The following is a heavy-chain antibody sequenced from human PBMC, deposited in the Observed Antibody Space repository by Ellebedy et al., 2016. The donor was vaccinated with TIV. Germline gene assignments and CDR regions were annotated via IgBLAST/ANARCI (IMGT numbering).Heavy chain of an antibody. CDR1: GGTFSSYA. V-gene: IGHV1-69*13. CDR3: ATEPVSKWGYGMDV. Sequence: ASVKVSCKASGGTFSSYAISWVRQAPGQGLEWMGGIIPIFGTANYAQKFQGRVTITADESTSTAYMELSSLRSEDTAVYYCATEPVSKWGYGMDVWGQGTTVTVSS. D-gene: IGHD7-27*01. J-gene: IGHJ6*02. CDR2: IIPIFGTA.